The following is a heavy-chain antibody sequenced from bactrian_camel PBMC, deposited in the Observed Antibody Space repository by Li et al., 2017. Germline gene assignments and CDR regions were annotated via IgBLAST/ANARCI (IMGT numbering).Heavy chain of an antibody. CDR3: ATSSRSDCTWKLVPSAYDN. J-gene: IGHJ4*01. D-gene: IGHD2*01. CDR2: FYTGRGLT. Sequence: VQLVESGGGSVHTGGSLRLSCATSGSEARAYVMGWFRQTSGKERDGVAAFYTGRGLTYYGDSVKGRFTISLDKAKNTLYLHMNSPNTEDTAMYYCATSSRSDCTWKLVPSAYDNWGQGTQVTVS. V-gene: IGHV3S31*01. CDR1: GSEARAYV.